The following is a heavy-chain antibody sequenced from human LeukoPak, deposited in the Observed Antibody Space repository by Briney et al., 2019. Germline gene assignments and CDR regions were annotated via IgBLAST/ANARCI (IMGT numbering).Heavy chain of an antibody. D-gene: IGHD5-18*01. CDR3: ARAPWGYSYGLDY. V-gene: IGHV3-21*01. J-gene: IGHJ4*02. CDR2: ISSSSSYI. CDR1: GFTFSSYS. Sequence: GGSLRLSCAASGFTFSSYSMNWVRQAPGKGLAWVSSISSSSSYIYYADSVKGRFTISRDNAKNSLYLQMNSLRAEDTAVYYCARAPWGYSYGLDYWGQGTLVTVSS.